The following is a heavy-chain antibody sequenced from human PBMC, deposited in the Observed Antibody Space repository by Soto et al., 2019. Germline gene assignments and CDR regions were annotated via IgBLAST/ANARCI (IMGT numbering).Heavy chain of an antibody. CDR1: GYTFTSYA. Sequence: ASVKVSCKASGYTFTSYAMHWVRQAPGQRLEWMGWINAGNGNTKYSQKFQGRVTITRDTSASTAYMELSSLRSEDTAVYYCARDRPGIAAAGTHYGMDVWGQGTTVTVS. J-gene: IGHJ6*02. CDR2: INAGNGNT. CDR3: ARDRPGIAAAGTHYGMDV. D-gene: IGHD6-13*01. V-gene: IGHV1-3*01.